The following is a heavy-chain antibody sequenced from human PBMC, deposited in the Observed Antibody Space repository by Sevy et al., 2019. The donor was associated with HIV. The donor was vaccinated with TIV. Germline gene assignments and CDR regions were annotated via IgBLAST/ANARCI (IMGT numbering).Heavy chain of an antibody. CDR2: MNWKGDNK. V-gene: IGHV3-20*04. Sequence: GGSLRLSCVASGFTFSDYAMSWVRQPPGKGLEWVSSMNWKGDNKGYADSLKGRFTISRDSTKNSLFLQINSLRVEDTALYYCARNTYYDDSTGYGAFDLWGQGTMVTVSS. CDR3: ARNTYYDDSTGYGAFDL. D-gene: IGHD3-22*01. CDR1: GFTFSDYA. J-gene: IGHJ3*01.